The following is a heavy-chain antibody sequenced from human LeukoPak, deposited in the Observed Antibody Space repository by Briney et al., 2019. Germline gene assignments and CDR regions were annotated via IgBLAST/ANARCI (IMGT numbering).Heavy chain of an antibody. V-gene: IGHV4-59*01. CDR3: ARGYGSGSYFAY. CDR2: IYYSGST. D-gene: IGHD3-10*01. J-gene: IGHJ4*02. CDR1: GGSISSYY. Sequence: PSETLSLTCTVSGGSISSYYWSWIRQPPGKGLEGIGYIYYSGSTNYNPSLKSRVTISVDTSKNQFSLKLSSLTAADTGVYYCARGYGSGSYFAYWGQGTLVTVSS.